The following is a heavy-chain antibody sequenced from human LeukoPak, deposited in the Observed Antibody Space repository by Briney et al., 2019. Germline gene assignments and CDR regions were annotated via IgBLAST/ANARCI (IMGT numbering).Heavy chain of an antibody. J-gene: IGHJ3*02. V-gene: IGHV3-30*18. CDR3: AKGSTTIGAFDI. D-gene: IGHD5/OR15-5a*01. CDR1: GFTFSSYG. Sequence: GGSLRLSCAASGFTFSSYGMHWVRQAPGKGLEWVAVISYDGSNKYYADSVKGRFTISRDNSKNTLYLQMNSLRAEDTAVYYCAKGSTTIGAFDIWGQGTMVTVSS. CDR2: ISYDGSNK.